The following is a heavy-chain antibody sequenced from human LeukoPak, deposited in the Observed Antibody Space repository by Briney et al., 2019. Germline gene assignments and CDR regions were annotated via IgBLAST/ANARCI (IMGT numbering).Heavy chain of an antibody. J-gene: IGHJ1*01. V-gene: IGHV1-3*01. D-gene: IGHD3-22*01. CDR3: ARGYYDSSGYPRAEYFQH. CDR1: GYTFTGYC. CDR2: INAGNGNT. Sequence: EASVTVSCKASGYTFTGYCVHWVRQAPGQRLEWMGWINAGNGNTKYSQKFQGRVTITRDTSASTAYMELSSLRSEDTAVYYCARGYYDSSGYPRAEYFQHWGQGTLVTVSS.